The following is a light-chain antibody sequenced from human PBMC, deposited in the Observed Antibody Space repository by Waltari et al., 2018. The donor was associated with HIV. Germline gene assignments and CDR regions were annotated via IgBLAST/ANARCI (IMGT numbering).Light chain of an antibody. CDR2: EDT. CDR3: YSTDNSGSHRGV. V-gene: IGLV3-10*01. CDR1: ALTKGT. J-gene: IGLJ1*01. Sequence: SFELTQPPSVSVSPGQTATIASSGNALTKGTPYWYRQKSGQAPELVLYEDTKRPSVIPERFHGSRSGTTATLIISGAQAEDEGDYYCYSTDNSGSHRGVFGTGT.